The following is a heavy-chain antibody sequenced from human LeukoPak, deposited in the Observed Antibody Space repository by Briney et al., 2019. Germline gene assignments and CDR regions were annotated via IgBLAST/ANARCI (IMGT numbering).Heavy chain of an antibody. CDR2: ISAYNGNT. J-gene: IGHJ4*02. CDR3: ARDRSFLDY. Sequence: ASVKVSCKASGYTFTGYYTHWVRQAPGQGLEWMGWISAYNGNTNYAQKLQGRVTMTTDTSTSTAYMELRSLRSDDTAVYYCARDRSFLDYWGQGTLVTVSS. CDR1: GYTFTGYY. D-gene: IGHD6-19*01. V-gene: IGHV1-18*04.